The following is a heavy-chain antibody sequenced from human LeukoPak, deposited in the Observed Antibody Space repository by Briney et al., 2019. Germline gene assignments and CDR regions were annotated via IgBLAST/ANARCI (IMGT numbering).Heavy chain of an antibody. J-gene: IGHJ4*02. Sequence: PSETLSLTCAVYGGSFSGYYWSWIRQPPGKGLEWIGEINHSGSTNYNPSLKSRVTISVDTSKNQFSLKLSSVTAADTAVYYCARGEPGYCSSTSCYAFVYWGQGTLVTVSS. CDR1: GGSFSGYY. CDR2: INHSGST. V-gene: IGHV4-34*01. CDR3: ARGEPGYCSSTSCYAFVY. D-gene: IGHD2-2*01.